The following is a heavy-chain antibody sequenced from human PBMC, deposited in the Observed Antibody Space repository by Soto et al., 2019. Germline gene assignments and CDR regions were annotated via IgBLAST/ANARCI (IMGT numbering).Heavy chain of an antibody. J-gene: IGHJ6*02. Sequence: EVPLLESGGGLVQPGGSLRLSCAASGFTFSSYAMSWVRQAPGKGLEWVSAISGSGGSTYYADSVKGRFTISRDNSKNTLYLQMNSLRAEDTAVYYCAKERGCSGGSCYFSHYYYGMDVWGQGTTVTVSS. V-gene: IGHV3-23*01. CDR2: ISGSGGST. D-gene: IGHD2-15*01. CDR3: AKERGCSGGSCYFSHYYYGMDV. CDR1: GFTFSSYA.